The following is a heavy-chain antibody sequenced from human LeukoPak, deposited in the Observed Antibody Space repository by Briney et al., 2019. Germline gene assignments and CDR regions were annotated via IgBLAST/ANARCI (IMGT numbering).Heavy chain of an antibody. D-gene: IGHD2-15*01. CDR2: INPNSGGT. J-gene: IGHJ4*02. CDR1: GYTFTGYY. CDR3: ARAGGYCSGGSCYIFDY. V-gene: IGHV1-2*02. Sequence: RASVKVSCEASGYTFTGYYMHWVRQAPGQGLEWMGWINPNSGGTNYAQKFQGRVTMTRDTSISTAYMELSRLRSDDTAVYYCARAGGYCSGGSCYIFDYWGQGTLVTVSS.